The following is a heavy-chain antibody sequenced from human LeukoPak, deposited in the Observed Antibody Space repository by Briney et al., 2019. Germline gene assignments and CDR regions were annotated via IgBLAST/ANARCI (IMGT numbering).Heavy chain of an antibody. J-gene: IGHJ5*02. CDR3: AKPYYYDSSGYYPDWFDP. V-gene: IGHV3-30*18. Sequence: GGSLRLSCAASGFTFSSYAMHWVRQAPGKGLEWVAVISYDGSNKYYADSVKGRFTISRDNSKNTLYLQMNSLRAEDTAVYYCAKPYYYDSSGYYPDWFDPWGQGTLVTVSS. CDR1: GFTFSSYA. CDR2: ISYDGSNK. D-gene: IGHD3-22*01.